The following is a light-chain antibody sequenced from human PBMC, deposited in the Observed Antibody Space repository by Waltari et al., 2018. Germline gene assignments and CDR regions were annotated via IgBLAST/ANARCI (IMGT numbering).Light chain of an antibody. V-gene: IGLV1-40*01. CDR1: GSNIGAGSD. Sequence: QSVLPQPPSVSGPPGHRFTLSCPGRGSNIGAGSDVPWYQQLPRAAPKLPIYGRSRRPGGVPARFFGSTSGTSASLAITGLQAEEEADYYGQSYDTSLSGVFGGGTKLTVL. CDR2: GRS. J-gene: IGLJ3*02. CDR3: QSYDTSLSGV.